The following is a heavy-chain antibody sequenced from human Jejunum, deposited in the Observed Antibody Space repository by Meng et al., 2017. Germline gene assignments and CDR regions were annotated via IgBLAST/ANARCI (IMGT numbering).Heavy chain of an antibody. V-gene: IGHV4-4*02. CDR2: IFYSGST. D-gene: IGHD3-22*01. J-gene: IGHJ4*02. CDR3: ARFDRSTAWRCDY. CDR1: CGYIISSNL. Sequence: LQAARRLVEWSWALPLTCSSACGYIISSNLWSWVRQPPGKELEWIGDIFYSGSTNYNPSLKSRVTISLDKSKNQFSLKVTSVTAADTATYYCARFDRSTAWRCDYWGQGILVTVSS.